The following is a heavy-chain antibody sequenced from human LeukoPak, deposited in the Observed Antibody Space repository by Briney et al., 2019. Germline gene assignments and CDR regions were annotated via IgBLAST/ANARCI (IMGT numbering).Heavy chain of an antibody. D-gene: IGHD1-26*01. Sequence: RSSETLSLTCTVSGGSISSGGYYWSWIRQHPGKGLEWIGYIYFSGSTYYNPSLKNRVTISVDTSKNQFSLKLSSVTAADTAVYYCARGGGSYYDFDYWGQGTLVTVSS. CDR2: IYFSGST. CDR3: ARGGGSYYDFDY. V-gene: IGHV4-31*03. CDR1: GGSISSGGYY. J-gene: IGHJ4*02.